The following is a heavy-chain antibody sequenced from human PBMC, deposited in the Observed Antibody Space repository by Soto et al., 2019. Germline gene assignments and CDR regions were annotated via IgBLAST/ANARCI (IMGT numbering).Heavy chain of an antibody. CDR3: VRRYYSMDV. Sequence: EVQLVESGGGLIQPGGSLRLSCAASGFTVSDYHMNWVRQAPGKGLEWVSVLYTGGGTYYADSVKGRFTISRDNSKNTLYLEMNSLRAEDTAVYYCVRRYYSMDVWGQGTTVTVS. CDR2: LYTGGGT. J-gene: IGHJ6*02. V-gene: IGHV3-53*02. CDR1: GFTVSDYH.